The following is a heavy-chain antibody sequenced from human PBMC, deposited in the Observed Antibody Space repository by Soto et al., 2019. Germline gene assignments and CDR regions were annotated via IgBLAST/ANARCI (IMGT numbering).Heavy chain of an antibody. Sequence: QVQLVESGGGVVQPGRSLRLSCAASGFTFSSYGMHWVRQAPGKGLEWVAVIWYDGSNKYYVDSVKGRFTISRDNSKNTLYLQMNSLRAEDTAVYYCARDPRWELLGYYFDYWGQGTLVTVSS. V-gene: IGHV3-33*01. J-gene: IGHJ4*02. CDR1: GFTFSSYG. CDR3: ARDPRWELLGYYFDY. CDR2: IWYDGSNK. D-gene: IGHD1-26*01.